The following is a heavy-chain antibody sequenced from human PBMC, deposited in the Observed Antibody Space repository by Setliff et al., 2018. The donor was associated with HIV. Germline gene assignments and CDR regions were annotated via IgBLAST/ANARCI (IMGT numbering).Heavy chain of an antibody. CDR1: GGSITNSNYY. J-gene: IGHJ4*02. CDR3: ARDPPSMGFDY. Sequence: SETLSLTCTVSGGSITNSNYYWGWFRQPPGKGLEWIGAIYYTENTYYNPSLKSRVTMSVDTSKNQFSLKLRSVTAADTAVYYCARDPPSMGFDYWGQGTLVTVSS. CDR2: IYYTENT. D-gene: IGHD2-2*01. V-gene: IGHV4-39*07.